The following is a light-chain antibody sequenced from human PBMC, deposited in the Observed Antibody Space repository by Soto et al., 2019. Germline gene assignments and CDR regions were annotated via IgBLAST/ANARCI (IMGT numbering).Light chain of an antibody. Sequence: QSVLTQPPSVAAAPGQKVTISCSGSSSNIGGNSVSWYQQLPGTAPKLLIYDDNKRPSGIPDRFSGSKSDTSATLGITGFQTGDEADYYCGSWDSSLSAYVFGTWTKVTVL. CDR1: SSNIGGNS. J-gene: IGLJ1*01. V-gene: IGLV1-51*01. CDR2: DDN. CDR3: GSWDSSLSAYV.